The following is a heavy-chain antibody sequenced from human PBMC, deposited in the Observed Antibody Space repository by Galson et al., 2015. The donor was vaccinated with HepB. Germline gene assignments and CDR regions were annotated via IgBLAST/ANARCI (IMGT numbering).Heavy chain of an antibody. CDR2: IYTSGST. CDR3: ARDRNVVVPAANDDYSNYDYYYYYMDV. Sequence: SETLSLTCTVSGGSISSYYWSWIRQPAGKGLEWIGRIYTSGSTNYNPSLKSRVTMSVDTSKNQFSLKLSSVTAADTAVYYCARDRNVVVPAANDDYSNYDYYYYYMDVWGKGTTVTVSS. CDR1: GGSISSYY. D-gene: IGHD2-2*01. V-gene: IGHV4-4*07. J-gene: IGHJ6*03.